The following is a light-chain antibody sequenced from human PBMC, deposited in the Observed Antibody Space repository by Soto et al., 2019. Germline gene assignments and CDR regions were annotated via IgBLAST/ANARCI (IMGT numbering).Light chain of an antibody. Sequence: AIQMTQSPSSLSASVGDRVTITCRASQGIRNDLGWYQQKPGKAPKLLIYAASSLQSGVPSRFGGSGSGTDFTLTISSLQPEDFATYYCLQDYNYLTWTFGQGTKVDIK. CDR3: LQDYNYLTWT. V-gene: IGKV1-6*01. CDR2: AAS. CDR1: QGIRND. J-gene: IGKJ1*01.